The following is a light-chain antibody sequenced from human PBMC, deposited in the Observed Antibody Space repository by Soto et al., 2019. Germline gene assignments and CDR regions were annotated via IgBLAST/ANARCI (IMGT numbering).Light chain of an antibody. J-gene: IGKJ2*01. V-gene: IGKV1-5*03. Sequence: DIQMTQPPSTLSASVGDRVTITCRASQSISSWLAWYQQKPGTAPKLLIYKASSLQSGVPSRFSGSGSGTEFTLTISSLQPDDFATYYCQQYSSYPYTFGQGTKLEIK. CDR2: KAS. CDR3: QQYSSYPYT. CDR1: QSISSW.